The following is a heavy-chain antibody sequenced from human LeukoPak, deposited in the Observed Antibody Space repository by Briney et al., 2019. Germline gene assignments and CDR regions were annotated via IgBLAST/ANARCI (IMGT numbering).Heavy chain of an antibody. Sequence: GGSLRLSCAASGFTFSSYAMHWVRQAPGKGLEWVADISYDGSNKYYADSVKGRFTISRDNSKNTLYLQMNSLRAEDTAVYYCARESYSSSWYERVLTQRHYYYYYMDVWGKGTTVTVSS. CDR1: GFTFSSYA. J-gene: IGHJ6*03. D-gene: IGHD6-13*01. CDR3: ARESYSSSWYERVLTQRHYYYYYMDV. CDR2: ISYDGSNK. V-gene: IGHV3-30-3*01.